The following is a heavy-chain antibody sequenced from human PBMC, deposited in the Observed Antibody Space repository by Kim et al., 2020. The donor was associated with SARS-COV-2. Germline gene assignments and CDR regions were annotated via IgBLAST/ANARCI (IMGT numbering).Heavy chain of an antibody. Sequence: LSLTCAASGFTFSSYAMHWVRQAPGKGLEWVAVISYDGSNKYYADSVKGRFTISRDNSKNTLYLQMNSLRAEDTAVYYCARVELGDEYDYWGQGTLVTVSS. CDR1: GFTFSSYA. D-gene: IGHD3-10*01. V-gene: IGHV3-30*04. J-gene: IGHJ4*02. CDR2: ISYDGSNK. CDR3: ARVELGDEYDY.